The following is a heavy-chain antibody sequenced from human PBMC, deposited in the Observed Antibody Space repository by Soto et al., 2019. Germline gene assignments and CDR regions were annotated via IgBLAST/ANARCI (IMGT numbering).Heavy chain of an antibody. CDR1: GDSISTYY. CDR3: ARLQLVQKVIDY. D-gene: IGHD1-1*01. V-gene: IGHV4-59*01. CDR2: IFYSGGT. Sequence: SETLSLTCTVSGDSISTYYWSWIRQPQGKGLQWIGYIFYSGGTAYNPSLKSRVTISLDMSKKQISLKLSSVTTADTAPYFCARLQLVQKVIDYWGQGTLVTVS. J-gene: IGHJ4*02.